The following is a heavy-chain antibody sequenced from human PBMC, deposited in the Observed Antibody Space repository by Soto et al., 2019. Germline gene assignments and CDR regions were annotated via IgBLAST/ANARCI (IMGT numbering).Heavy chain of an antibody. CDR3: ARDVVVAATPAMYYFDY. CDR1: GGSISSGGYY. D-gene: IGHD2-15*01. CDR2: IYYSGST. J-gene: IGHJ4*02. V-gene: IGHV4-31*03. Sequence: QVQLQESGPGLVKPSQTLSLTCTVSGGSISSGGYYWSWIRQHPGKGLEWIGYIYYSGSTYYNPSLQSRVTISVDTSKNQFSLKLSSVTAADTAVYYCARDVVVAATPAMYYFDYWGQGTLVTVSS.